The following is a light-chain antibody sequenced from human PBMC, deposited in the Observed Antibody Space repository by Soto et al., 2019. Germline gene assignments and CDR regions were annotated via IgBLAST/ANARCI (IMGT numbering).Light chain of an antibody. CDR1: QSVSSY. Sequence: DIVFTQSPCTLSLSPGERATLSCRASQSVSSYLAWYQQKPGQAPRLLIYDASNRATGIPARFSGSGSGTDFTLTISSLEPEDFAVYYCQQRSNWLFTFGPGTKVDIK. J-gene: IGKJ3*01. CDR3: QQRSNWLFT. V-gene: IGKV3-11*01. CDR2: DAS.